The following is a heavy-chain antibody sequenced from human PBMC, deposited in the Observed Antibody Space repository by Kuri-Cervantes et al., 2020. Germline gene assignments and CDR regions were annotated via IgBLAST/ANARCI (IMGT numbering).Heavy chain of an antibody. J-gene: IGHJ4*02. CDR1: GFTFSSYA. CDR3: AKVLEQQLVLDY. V-gene: IGHV3-30*18. Sequence: GESLKISCAASGFTFSSYAMHWVRQAPGKGLEWVAVISYDGNDKYSTDSVKGRFTISRDNSKNTLYLQMNSLRAEDTAVYYCAKVLEQQLVLDYWGQGTLVTVSS. CDR2: ISYDGNDK. D-gene: IGHD6-13*01.